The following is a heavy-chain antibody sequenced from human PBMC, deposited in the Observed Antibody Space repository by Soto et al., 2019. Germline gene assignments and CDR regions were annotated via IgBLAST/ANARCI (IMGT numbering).Heavy chain of an antibody. D-gene: IGHD1-1*01. J-gene: IGHJ4*01. CDR1: GFTFSNYW. CDR2: IKQDGIEK. V-gene: IGHV3-7*04. CDR3: ARVAYNRNWIFDY. Sequence: GGSLRLSCAASGFTFSNYWISWVRQAPWKGLEWVANIKQDGIEKYYVDSVEGRFTLSRDNAKNSLHLKMNSLRAEDTAIYFCARVAYNRNWIFDYFGRGTLLTVCS.